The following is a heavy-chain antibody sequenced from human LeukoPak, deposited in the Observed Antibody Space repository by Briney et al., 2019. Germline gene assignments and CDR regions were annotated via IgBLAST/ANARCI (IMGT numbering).Heavy chain of an antibody. CDR1: GFTSTTAW. CDR3: VVYKYILSWSAFDF. Sequence: GGSLRLSCAISGFTSTTAWMTWVRQAPGKGLEWAADIRQDGSDKYYVDSVKGRFIISRDNAKKSVSLHVNNLRVEDTAVYYCVVYKYILSWSAFDFWGRGTMVTVSS. V-gene: IGHV3-7*01. CDR2: IRQDGSDK. D-gene: IGHD6-13*01. J-gene: IGHJ3*01.